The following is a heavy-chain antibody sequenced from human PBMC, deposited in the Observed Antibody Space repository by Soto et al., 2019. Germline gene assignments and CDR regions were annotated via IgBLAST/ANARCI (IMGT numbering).Heavy chain of an antibody. V-gene: IGHV1-69*01. CDR3: ARGSDYGDYSNKYYFDY. Sequence: QVQLVQSGAEVKKPGSSVKVSCKASGGTFSSYAISWVRQAPGQGLEWMGGIIPIFGTANYAQKFQGRVTITTYESTCTAYMELSSLISEDTAVYYCARGSDYGDYSNKYYFDYWGQGTLVTVS. J-gene: IGHJ4*02. CDR2: IIPIFGTA. D-gene: IGHD4-17*01. CDR1: GGTFSSYA.